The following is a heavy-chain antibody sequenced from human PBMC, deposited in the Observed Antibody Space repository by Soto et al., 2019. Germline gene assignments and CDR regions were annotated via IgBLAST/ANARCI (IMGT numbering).Heavy chain of an antibody. CDR1: GGTFSSYT. Sequence: QVQLVQSGAEVNKPGSSVKVSCKASGGTFSSYTISWVRQAPGQGLEWMGRIIPILGIANYAQKFQGRVTITADKSTSTAYIELSSLRSEDTAVYYCASVLAYSSGWYVDYWGQGTLVTVSS. CDR2: IIPILGIA. D-gene: IGHD6-19*01. J-gene: IGHJ4*02. V-gene: IGHV1-69*02. CDR3: ASVLAYSSGWYVDY.